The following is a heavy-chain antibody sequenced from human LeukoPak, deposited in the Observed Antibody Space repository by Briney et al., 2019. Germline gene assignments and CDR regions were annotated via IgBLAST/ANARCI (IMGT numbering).Heavy chain of an antibody. V-gene: IGHV3-30*18. Sequence: GGSLRLSCAASGFTFSSYGMHWVRQAPGKGLEWVAVISYDGSIKYYADSVKGRFTISRDNSKNTLYLQMNSLRAEDTAVYYCAKDPQRYCSSTSCWDWFDPWGQGTLVTVSS. D-gene: IGHD2-2*01. J-gene: IGHJ5*02. CDR3: AKDPQRYCSSTSCWDWFDP. CDR2: ISYDGSIK. CDR1: GFTFSSYG.